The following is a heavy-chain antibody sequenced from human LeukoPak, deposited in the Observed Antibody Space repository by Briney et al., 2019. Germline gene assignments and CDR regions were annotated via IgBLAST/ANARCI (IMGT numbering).Heavy chain of an antibody. V-gene: IGHV3-30-3*01. CDR2: ISYDGSNK. Sequence: GGSLRLSCAASGFTFSSYAMHWVRQAPGKGLEWVAVISYDGSNKYYADSVKGRFTISRDNSKNTLYPQMNSLRAEDTAVYYCAKAHTDGLVEDYWGQGTLVTVSS. J-gene: IGHJ4*02. CDR1: GFTFSSYA. CDR3: AKAHTDGLVEDY. D-gene: IGHD6-6*01.